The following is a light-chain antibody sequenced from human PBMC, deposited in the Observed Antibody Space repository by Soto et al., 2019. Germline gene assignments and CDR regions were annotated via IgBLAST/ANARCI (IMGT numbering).Light chain of an antibody. V-gene: IGKV3-20*01. J-gene: IGKJ2*01. CDR1: QSVTSTY. CDR2: GAS. CDR3: QQYGNSPYT. Sequence: EIVLTQSPGTLSLSPGERATLSCRASQSVTSTYLAWYQQRPGQAPRLLIYGASHRATGIPDRISGSGSGTDFTLTISRLEPEDFALYYCQQYGNSPYTFGQGTKLEIK.